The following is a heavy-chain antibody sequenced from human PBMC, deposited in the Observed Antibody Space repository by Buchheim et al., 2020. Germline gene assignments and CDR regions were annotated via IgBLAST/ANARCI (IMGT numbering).Heavy chain of an antibody. Sequence: QVQLVESGGGVVQPGRSLRLSCAASGFTFSSYGMHWVRQAPGKGLEWVAVIWYDGSNKYYADSVKGRFTISRDTSKNMVSLQMNSLRAEDTAVYYCAKVDGSGSRWGQGTL. CDR3: AKVDGSGSR. J-gene: IGHJ4*02. D-gene: IGHD3-10*01. CDR2: IWYDGSNK. V-gene: IGHV3-33*06. CDR1: GFTFSSYG.